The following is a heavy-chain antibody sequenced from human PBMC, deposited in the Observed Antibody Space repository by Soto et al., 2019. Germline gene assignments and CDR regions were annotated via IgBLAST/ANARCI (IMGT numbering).Heavy chain of an antibody. V-gene: IGHV3-33*01. CDR2: IWYDGSNK. CDR1: GFTFSSYG. J-gene: IGHJ4*02. CDR3: ARGLTLEAAAPGGY. Sequence: QVQLVESGGGVVQPGRSLRLSCAASGFTFSSYGMHWVRQAPGKGLEWVAVIWYDGSNKYYADSVKGRFTISRDNSKNTLYLQMNSLRAEDTAVYYCARGLTLEAAAPGGYWGQGTLVTVSS. D-gene: IGHD6-13*01.